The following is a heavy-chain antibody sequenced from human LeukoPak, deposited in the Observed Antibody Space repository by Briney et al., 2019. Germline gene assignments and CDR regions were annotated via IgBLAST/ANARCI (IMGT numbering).Heavy chain of an antibody. CDR2: INSDGSST. J-gene: IGHJ6*03. V-gene: IGHV3-74*01. CDR1: GFTFSSYW. CDR3: ASMGIAARPPVGVFHYYMDV. Sequence: PGGSLRLSCAASGFTFSSYWMHWVRQAPGKGLVWVSRINSDGSSTSYADSVKGRFTISRDNAKNTLYLQMNSLRAEDTAVYYCASMGIAARPPVGVFHYYMDVWGKGTTVTVSS. D-gene: IGHD6-6*01.